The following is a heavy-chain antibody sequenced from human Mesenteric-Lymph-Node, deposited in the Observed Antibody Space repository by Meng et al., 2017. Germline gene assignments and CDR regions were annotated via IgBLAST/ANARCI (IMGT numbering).Heavy chain of an antibody. V-gene: IGHV3-23*01. CDR3: AKEGSGYYGY. CDR1: GFTFSSYA. J-gene: IGHJ4*02. D-gene: IGHD3-22*01. Sequence: GESLKISCAASGFTFSSYAMSWVRQAPGKGLEWVSAISGSGGSTSYVDFVKGRFTISRDNSKNTLYLQMNSLRAEDTAVYYCAKEGSGYYGYWGQGTLVTVSS. CDR2: ISGSGGST.